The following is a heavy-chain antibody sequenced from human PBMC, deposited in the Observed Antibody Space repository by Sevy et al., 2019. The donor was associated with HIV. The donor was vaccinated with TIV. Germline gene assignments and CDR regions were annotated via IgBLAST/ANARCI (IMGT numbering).Heavy chain of an antibody. Sequence: GGSLRLSCAASGFTFSSYGMHWVRQAPGKGLEWVAFIRYDGSNKYYADSVKGRFTISRDNSKNTLYLQMNSLRSEDTAVYYCAKVVWDQNYFDYWGQGTLVTVSS. V-gene: IGHV3-30*02. D-gene: IGHD3-16*01. CDR3: AKVVWDQNYFDY. J-gene: IGHJ4*02. CDR1: GFTFSSYG. CDR2: IRYDGSNK.